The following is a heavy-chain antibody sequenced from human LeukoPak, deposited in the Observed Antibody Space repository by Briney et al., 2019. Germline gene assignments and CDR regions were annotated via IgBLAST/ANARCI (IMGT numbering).Heavy chain of an antibody. CDR2: ISGSGGST. J-gene: IGHJ4*02. Sequence: GGSLRLSCAASGFTFSSYAMSWVRQAPGKGLEWVSAISGSGGSTYYADSVKGRFTISRDNSNNTLYLQMNSLRGEDTAVYYCAKDPRSSGWSFDYWGQGTLVTVSS. V-gene: IGHV3-23*01. D-gene: IGHD6-19*01. CDR1: GFTFSSYA. CDR3: AKDPRSSGWSFDY.